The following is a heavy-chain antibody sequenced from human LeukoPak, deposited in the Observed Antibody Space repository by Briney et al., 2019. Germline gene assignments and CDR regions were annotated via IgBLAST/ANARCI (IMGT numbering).Heavy chain of an antibody. Sequence: SSETLSLTCAVSGGSISGYFWSWSRQPPGKGLEWIAYIHYNGDTNYNPSLKSRVTISVGPSRNQFSLQLSSVTAADTAVYYCARHITGSGSAFDHWGRGTLVTVSS. CDR1: GGSISGYF. D-gene: IGHD3-10*01. CDR2: IHYNGDT. CDR3: ARHITGSGSAFDH. J-gene: IGHJ2*01. V-gene: IGHV4-59*08.